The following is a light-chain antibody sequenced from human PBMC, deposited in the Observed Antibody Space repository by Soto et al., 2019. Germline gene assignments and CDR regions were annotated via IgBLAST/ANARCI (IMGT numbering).Light chain of an antibody. CDR3: VTWDDSLNGPV. CDR2: YDD. J-gene: IGLJ3*02. CDR1: SSNIGNNA. V-gene: IGLV1-36*01. Sequence: QSVLTQPPSVSEAPRQRVTISCSGSSSNIGNNAVNWYQQFPGKAPKLLIYYDDLLSSGVSDRFSGSKSGTSASLAISGLQSEDEADYYCVTWDDSLNGPVFGGGTKLTVL.